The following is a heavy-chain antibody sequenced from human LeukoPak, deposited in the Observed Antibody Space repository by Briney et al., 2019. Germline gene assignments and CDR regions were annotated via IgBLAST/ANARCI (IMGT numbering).Heavy chain of an antibody. CDR3: AKHRELWSAPAPFDI. CDR2: IYYSGTT. CDR1: GGSISSFY. Sequence: SETLSLTCTVSGGSISSFYWSWIRQPPVKGLEWIGYIYYSGTTKYSPSLKSRVIISVDTSKNQFSLSLSSVTAADTAIYYCAKHRELWSAPAPFDIWGQGTMVTVSS. D-gene: IGHD3-16*01. V-gene: IGHV4-59*08. J-gene: IGHJ3*02.